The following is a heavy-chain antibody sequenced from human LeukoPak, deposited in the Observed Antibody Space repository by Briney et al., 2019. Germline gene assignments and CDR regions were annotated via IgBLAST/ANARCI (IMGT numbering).Heavy chain of an antibody. Sequence: SETLSLTCTVSGGSVSSGSYYWSWIRQPPGKGLEWIGYIYYSGSTNYNPSLKSRLTISVDTSKNQFSLKLSSVTAADTAVYYCARSYGDYITGAYAFDVWGQGTMVTVSS. J-gene: IGHJ3*01. CDR3: ARSYGDYITGAYAFDV. CDR2: IYYSGST. D-gene: IGHD4-17*01. V-gene: IGHV4-61*01. CDR1: GGSVSSGSYY.